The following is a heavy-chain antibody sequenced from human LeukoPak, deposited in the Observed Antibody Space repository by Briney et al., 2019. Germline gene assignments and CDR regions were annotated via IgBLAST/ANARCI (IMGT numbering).Heavy chain of an antibody. Sequence: GGSLRLSCAASGFTFSSYAMSWVRQAPGKGLEWVSAISGSGGSTYYADSVKGRFTISRDNSKNTLYLQMNSLRAEDTAVYYCAKDDGVYSSGWGTPYWGQGTLVTVSS. D-gene: IGHD6-19*01. CDR2: ISGSGGST. J-gene: IGHJ4*02. CDR3: AKDDGVYSSGWGTPY. V-gene: IGHV3-23*01. CDR1: GFTFSSYA.